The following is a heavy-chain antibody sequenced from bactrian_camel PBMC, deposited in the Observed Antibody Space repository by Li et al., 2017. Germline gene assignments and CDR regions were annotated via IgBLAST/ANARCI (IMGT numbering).Heavy chain of an antibody. J-gene: IGHJ6*01. CDR1: GYSWHGNC. Sequence: HVQLVESGGDSVQAGGSLNLSCTSFGYSWHGNCMAWFRQAPGKEREWVAKISSYGGTKYTDSAKGRFTISKDNAKNTLYLQMNSLKPEDTAVYYCAAEEGYGGSWREVVDFGHRGQGTQVTVS. D-gene: IGHD6*01. V-gene: IGHV3S53*01. CDR2: ISSYGGT. CDR3: AAEEGYGGSWREVVDFGH.